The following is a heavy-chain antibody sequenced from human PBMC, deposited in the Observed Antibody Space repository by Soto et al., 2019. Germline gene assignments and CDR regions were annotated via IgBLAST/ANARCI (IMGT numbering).Heavy chain of an antibody. CDR3: ASDSGYVPGQFSYFDY. D-gene: IGHD5-12*01. V-gene: IGHV4-34*01. Sequence: QVQLQQWGAGLLKPSETLSLTCAVYGGSFSGYYWSWIRQPPGKGLEWIGEINHSGSTNYNPSLKSRVTISVDTSKNQFSLKLSSVTAADTAVYYCASDSGYVPGQFSYFDYWGQGTLVTVSS. J-gene: IGHJ4*02. CDR1: GGSFSGYY. CDR2: INHSGST.